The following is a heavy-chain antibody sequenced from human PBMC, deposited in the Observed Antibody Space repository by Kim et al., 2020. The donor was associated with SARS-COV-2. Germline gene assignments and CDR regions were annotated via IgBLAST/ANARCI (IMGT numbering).Heavy chain of an antibody. CDR3: ARGAYGDVSFDY. V-gene: IGHV1-18*01. J-gene: IGHJ4*02. Sequence: YAQKVQGRVTMTTETSTNTAYMELWRLRSDDTAMYYCARGAYGDVSFDYWGQGTLVTVSS. D-gene: IGHD4-17*01.